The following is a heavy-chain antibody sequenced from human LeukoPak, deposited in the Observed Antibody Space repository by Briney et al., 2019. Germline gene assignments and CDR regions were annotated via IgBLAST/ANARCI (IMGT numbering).Heavy chain of an antibody. D-gene: IGHD4-17*01. J-gene: IGHJ6*02. V-gene: IGHV1-69*13. CDR1: GGTFISYA. CDR3: ARDPMTTVTTTYYYYGMDV. Sequence: GASVKVSCKASGGTFISYAISWVRQAPGQGLEWMGGIIPIFGTANYAQEFQGRVTITADESTSTAYMELSSLRSEDTAVYYCARDPMTTVTTTYYYYGMDVWGQGTTVTASS. CDR2: IIPIFGTA.